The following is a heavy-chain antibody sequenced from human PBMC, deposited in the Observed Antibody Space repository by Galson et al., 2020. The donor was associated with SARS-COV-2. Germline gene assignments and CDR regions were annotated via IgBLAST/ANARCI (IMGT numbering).Heavy chain of an antibody. V-gene: IGHV3-23*01. J-gene: IGHJ5*02. D-gene: IGHD6-13*01. Sequence: GGSLRLSCAASGFTFSSYAMTWVRQAPGKGLEWVSAISGSGGSPYYADSVKGRFTISRDNSKNTLYLQMNSLRAEDTAVYYCAKSPGIAAAGAWGWPRGFDPWGQGTLVTVSS. CDR2: ISGSGGSP. CDR3: AKSPGIAAAGAWGWPRGFDP. CDR1: GFTFSSYA.